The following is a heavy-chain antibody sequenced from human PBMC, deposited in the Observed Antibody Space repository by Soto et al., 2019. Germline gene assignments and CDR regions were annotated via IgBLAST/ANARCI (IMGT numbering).Heavy chain of an antibody. D-gene: IGHD1-26*01. CDR1: GFTFSSYG. V-gene: IGHV3-74*01. CDR2: INSDGSST. Sequence: PGGSLRLSCAASGFTFSSYGMHWVRQAPGKGLEWVSRINSDGSSTSYADSVKGRFTISRDNSKNTLYLQLSSLTSEDTAVYYCARDDSGFSGSHYIDYFNYWGQGALVTVSS. J-gene: IGHJ4*02. CDR3: ARDDSGFSGSHYIDYFNY.